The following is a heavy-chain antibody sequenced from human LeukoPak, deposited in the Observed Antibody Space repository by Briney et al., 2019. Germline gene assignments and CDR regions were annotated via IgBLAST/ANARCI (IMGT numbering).Heavy chain of an antibody. Sequence: PGGSLRLSCVASGVTFNRYGISWVRQAPGKGLEWVSAISGSDDDTYYADSVKGRFTLSRDNSKNTLYLQMNSLRAEDTAVHYCARDLGDSFDYWGQGTLVTVSS. CDR2: ISGSDDDT. V-gene: IGHV3-23*01. CDR3: ARDLGDSFDY. J-gene: IGHJ4*02. D-gene: IGHD1-26*01. CDR1: GVTFNRYG.